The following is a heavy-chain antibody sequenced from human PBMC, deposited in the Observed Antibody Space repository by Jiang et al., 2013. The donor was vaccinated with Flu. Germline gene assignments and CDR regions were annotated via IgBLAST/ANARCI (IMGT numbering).Heavy chain of an antibody. Sequence: RQATGQGLEWMGWMNPNSGNTGYAQKFQGRVTMTRNTSISTAYMELSSLRSEDTAVYYCARDSLLEWFPTLDYYYYGMDVWGQGTTVTVSS. V-gene: IGHV1-8*01. J-gene: IGHJ6*02. D-gene: IGHD3-3*01. CDR2: MNPNSGNT. CDR3: ARDSLLEWFPTLDYYYYGMDV.